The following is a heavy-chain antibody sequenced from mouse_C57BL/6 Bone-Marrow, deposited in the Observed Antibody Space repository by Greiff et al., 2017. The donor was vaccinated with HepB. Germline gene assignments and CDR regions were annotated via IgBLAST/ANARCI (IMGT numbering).Heavy chain of an antibody. CDR3: ASRSFITTVVARFDY. V-gene: IGHV1-64*01. Sequence: VKLQQPGAELVKPGASVKLSCKASGYTFTSYWMHWVKQRPGQGLEWIGMIHPNSGSTNYNEKFKSKATLTVDKSSSTAYMQLSSLTSEDSAVYYCASRSFITTVVARFDYWGQGTTLTVSS. CDR2: IHPNSGST. J-gene: IGHJ2*01. CDR1: GYTFTSYW. D-gene: IGHD1-1*01.